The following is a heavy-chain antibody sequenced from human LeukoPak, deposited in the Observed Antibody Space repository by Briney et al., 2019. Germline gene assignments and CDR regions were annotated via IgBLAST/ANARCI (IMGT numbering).Heavy chain of an antibody. CDR3: ARDPALIAVAGNDAFDI. D-gene: IGHD6-19*01. V-gene: IGHV1-18*01. Sequence: ASVKVSCKASGYTFTSYGISWVRQAPGQGLEWMGWISAYNGNTNYAQKLQGRVTMTTDTSTSTAQMELKSLRSDDTAVYYCARDPALIAVAGNDAFDIWGQGTMVTVSS. CDR1: GYTFTSYG. J-gene: IGHJ3*02. CDR2: ISAYNGNT.